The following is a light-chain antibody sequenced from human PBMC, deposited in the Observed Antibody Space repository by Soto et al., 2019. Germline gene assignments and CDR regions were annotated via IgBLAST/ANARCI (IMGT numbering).Light chain of an antibody. V-gene: IGKV1-5*01. Sequence: DIQLTQSPSTLSASVGDRVTITCRASLSISGCLAWYQQKPGEAPKLLIYYASTLEGGVPSRFSGSGSGTEFTLTISSLQPDDVATYYWQQYYSYFGTFGGGTKVEIK. CDR3: QQYYSYFGT. CDR1: LSISGC. J-gene: IGKJ4*01. CDR2: YAS.